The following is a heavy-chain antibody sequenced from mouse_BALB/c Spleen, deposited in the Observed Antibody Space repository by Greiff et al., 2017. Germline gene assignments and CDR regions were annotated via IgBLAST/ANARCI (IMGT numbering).Heavy chain of an antibody. CDR1: GYTFTSYW. J-gene: IGHJ1*01. CDR3: SRGSYGSSHWYFDV. V-gene: IGHV1-55*01. D-gene: IGHD1-1*01. CDR2: IYPGRGIT. Sequence: QVQLQQSGAELVKPGASVKMSCKASGYTFTSYWINWVKQRPGQGLEWIGDIYPGRGITNYNEKFKSKATLTLDTSSSTAYMQLSSLTSEDSAVYYCSRGSYGSSHWYFDVWGAGTTVTVSS.